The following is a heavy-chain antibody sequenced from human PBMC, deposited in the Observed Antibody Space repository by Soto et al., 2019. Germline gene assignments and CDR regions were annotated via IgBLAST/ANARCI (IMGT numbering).Heavy chain of an antibody. J-gene: IGHJ6*02. CDR2: ISTYNGNT. Sequence: QVQVMQSGAEVKKPGASGKVSCKASGYTFTSYGISWVRQAPGQGLEWMGWISTYNGNTNYAQKLQGRVTMTTDTSTSKAYMELRSLRSDDTAVYYCGRDLYQSVFYYGMDVWGQGTTVTVSS. D-gene: IGHD2-2*01. CDR1: GYTFTSYG. CDR3: GRDLYQSVFYYGMDV. V-gene: IGHV1-18*01.